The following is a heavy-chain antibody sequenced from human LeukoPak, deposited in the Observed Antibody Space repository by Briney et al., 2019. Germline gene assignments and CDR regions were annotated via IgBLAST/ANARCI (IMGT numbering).Heavy chain of an antibody. CDR3: ARGSDPFDY. D-gene: IGHD2-15*01. J-gene: IGHJ4*02. CDR1: GFTFSSYA. Sequence: PGGSLRLSCAASGFTFSSYAMHWVRQAPGKGLEWVAVISYDGSNKYYADSVKGRFTISRDNSKNTLYLQMNSLRAEDTAVYYCARGSDPFDYWGQGTLVTVSS. CDR2: ISYDGSNK. V-gene: IGHV3-30-3*01.